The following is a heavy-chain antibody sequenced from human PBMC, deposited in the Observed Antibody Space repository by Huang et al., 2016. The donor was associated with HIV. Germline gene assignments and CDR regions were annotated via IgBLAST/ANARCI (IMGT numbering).Heavy chain of an antibody. CDR3: TRGCRLSDRCSGWCLANLAY. CDR1: GFTFSSPA. V-gene: IGHV3-30-3*01. J-gene: IGHJ4*02. Sequence: QVHLVESGGGVVQPGGSLRLSCSASGFTFSSPALHWVRQTPGKGPEVGAGLSYAGSNKYHADSGEGRFTISREKPKNTQYLEMSKRRVEDTATYYCTRGCRLSDRCSGWCLANLAYWGQGALVTVSS. CDR2: LSYAGSNK. D-gene: IGHD6-19*01.